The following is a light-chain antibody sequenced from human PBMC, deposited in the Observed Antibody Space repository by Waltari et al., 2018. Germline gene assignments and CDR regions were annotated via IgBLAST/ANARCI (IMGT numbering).Light chain of an antibody. V-gene: IGLV3-1*01. J-gene: IGLJ3*02. CDR3: QALGTGAWV. Sequence: SYELTQPPSVSVSPGQTASITCSGDIVGNKYASWYQQKPCQSPLLVIYQDTKRPSEIPERFSGSKSANAATLTITGTQAMDEADYYCQALGTGAWVFGGGTKLTVL. CDR2: QDT. CDR1: IVGNKY.